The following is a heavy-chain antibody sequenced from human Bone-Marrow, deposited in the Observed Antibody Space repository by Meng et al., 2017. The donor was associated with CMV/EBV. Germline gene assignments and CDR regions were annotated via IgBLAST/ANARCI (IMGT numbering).Heavy chain of an antibody. D-gene: IGHD6-19*01. CDR1: GFTFGDYA. J-gene: IGHJ4*02. CDR2: IRSKAYGGTT. Sequence: GESLKISCTASGFTFGDYAMSWVRQAPGKGLEWVGFIRSKAYGGTTEYAASVKGRFTISRDDSKSIAYLQMNSLKTEDTAVYYCAKDRGAIAVAGTGFNYCGQGTLVTVSS. CDR3: AKDRGAIAVAGTGFNY. V-gene: IGHV3-49*04.